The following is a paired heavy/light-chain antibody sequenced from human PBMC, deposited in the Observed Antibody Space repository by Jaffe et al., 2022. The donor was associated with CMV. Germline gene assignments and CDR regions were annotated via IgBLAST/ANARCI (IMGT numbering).Heavy chain of an antibody. V-gene: IGHV3-23*01. CDR3: ARMPTTVMTGYYRGLDV. CDR1: GFTVSSYA. D-gene: IGHD4-4*01. CDR2: ISATDSGT. J-gene: IGHJ6*02. Sequence: EVQLLESGGGLVQPGGSLRLSCGASGFTVSSYAMSWVRQAPGKGLEWVSAISATDSGTYFGDSVKGRFTASRDNSKNTVYLQMNSLRAEDTAVYYCARMPTTVMTGYYRGLDVWGQGTTVTVSS.
Light chain of an antibody. CDR1: QSIRSW. CDR3: QQYHSYSWT. CDR2: KAS. V-gene: IGKV1-5*03. Sequence: DIQMTQSPSTLSASVGDRVTITCRASQSIRSWLAWYQQKPGKAPKLLIYKASTLESGVPSRFSGSGSGTEFTLTISSLQPDDFATYYCQQYHSYSWTFGQGTKVEIK. J-gene: IGKJ1*01.